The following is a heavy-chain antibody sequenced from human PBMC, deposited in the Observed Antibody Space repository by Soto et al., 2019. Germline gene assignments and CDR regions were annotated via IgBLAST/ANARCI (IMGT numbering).Heavy chain of an antibody. J-gene: IGHJ5*02. CDR3: ATMATSGSLNWFDP. D-gene: IGHD3-10*01. V-gene: IGHV1-8*01. CDR1: GYTFTNND. CDR2: MNPGSGDT. Sequence: ASVKGSCKASGYTFTNNDVGWVRQATGQGLEWMGWMNPGSGDTGYAQKFQGRVTMTRDISIATAYMELSSLRSDDTAIYYCATMATSGSLNWFDPWGQGTLVTVSS.